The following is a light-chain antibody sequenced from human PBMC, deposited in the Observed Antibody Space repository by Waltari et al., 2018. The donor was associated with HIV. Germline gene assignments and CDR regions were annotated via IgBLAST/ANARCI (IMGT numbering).Light chain of an antibody. CDR3: QSYDRSLSGYVV. CDR1: SPNIGAVFD. J-gene: IGLJ2*01. V-gene: IGLV1-40*01. CDR2: GNS. Sequence: QSLLTQPPSVSGAPGQRVTISCTGSSPNIGAVFDVHWYQQLPGTVPKLLIYGNSNRPSGVPHRFSGSKSGTSASLAITGLQAEDEADYYCQSYDRSLSGYVVFGGGTKLTVL.